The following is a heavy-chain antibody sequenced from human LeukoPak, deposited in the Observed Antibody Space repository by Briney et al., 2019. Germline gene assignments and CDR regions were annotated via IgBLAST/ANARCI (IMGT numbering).Heavy chain of an antibody. D-gene: IGHD7-27*01. CDR1: GFTFSGYG. CDR2: IRYDGSNK. V-gene: IGHV3-30*02. Sequence: GGSLRLSCAASGFTFSGYGMHWVRQAPGKGLEWVAFIRYDGSNKYYADSVKGRFTISRDNSKNTLYLQMNSLRAEDTAVYYCAKDGATVGNYYYYMDVWGKGTTVTISS. CDR3: AKDGATVGNYYYYMDV. J-gene: IGHJ6*03.